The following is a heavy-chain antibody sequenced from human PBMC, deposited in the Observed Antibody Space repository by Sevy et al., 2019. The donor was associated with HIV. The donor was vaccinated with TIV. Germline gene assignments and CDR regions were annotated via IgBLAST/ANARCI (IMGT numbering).Heavy chain of an antibody. D-gene: IGHD6-13*01. J-gene: IGHJ4*02. CDR3: AKGSAAAAVLDV. V-gene: IGHV3-30*18. CDR2: ISYDTKTK. Sequence: GGSLRLSCAASGFTFSRFGMHWVRQAPGKGLVWLAVISYDTKTKHFADPLKGRIAISRDNTKNTVDLQINSLRVEDTAVYYCAKGSAAAAVLDVWGRGTLVTVSS. CDR1: GFTFSRFG.